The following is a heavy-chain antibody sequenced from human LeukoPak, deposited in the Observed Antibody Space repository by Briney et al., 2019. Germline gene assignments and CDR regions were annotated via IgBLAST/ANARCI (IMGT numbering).Heavy chain of an antibody. CDR1: GGSISSDDYF. J-gene: IGHJ6*04. CDR3: ARDAYVMVAAKPKFGYAPTLRKHHYALDV. Sequence: SQTLSLTCTVSGGSISSDDYFWGWIRQSPGKGLEWIGYISKSGGTHYRPSLEGRVSVSVDTSKNQFSLELRSVTVADTATYFCARDAYVMVAAKPKFGYAPTLRKHHYALDVWGKGTTVIVSS. CDR2: ISKSGGT. V-gene: IGHV4-30-4*01. D-gene: IGHD2-15*01.